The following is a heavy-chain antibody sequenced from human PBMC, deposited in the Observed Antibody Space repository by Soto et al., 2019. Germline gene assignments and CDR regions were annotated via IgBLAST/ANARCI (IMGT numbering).Heavy chain of an antibody. V-gene: IGHV5-51*03. CDR2: IYPGDSDT. CDR1: EENITSYW. CDR3: AESRTLYCSGGRCPFAVFDI. J-gene: IGHJ3*02. D-gene: IGHD2-15*01. Sequence: GESKKNSNKGSEENITSYWVGRIRQKHGKGLEWMGIIYPGDSDTRYSPSFQGQVTISADKSISTAYLQWSSLKASDTAMYYCAESRTLYCSGGRCPFAVFDIWGQGTMVTV.